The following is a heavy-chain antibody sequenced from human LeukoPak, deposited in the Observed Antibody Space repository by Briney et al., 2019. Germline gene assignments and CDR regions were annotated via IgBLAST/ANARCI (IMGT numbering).Heavy chain of an antibody. CDR3: ARVFGSQDY. D-gene: IGHD3-3*01. V-gene: IGHV3-21*01. CDR1: GFTFNTYN. J-gene: IGHJ4*02. CDR2: ISSGSSYI. Sequence: GGSLRLSCAASGFTFNTYNMKWVRQAPGKGLEWVSSISSGSSYIYYADSVKGRFTISRDNAKNSLYVQMNSLRAEDTAVYYCARVFGSQDYWGQGTLVTVSS.